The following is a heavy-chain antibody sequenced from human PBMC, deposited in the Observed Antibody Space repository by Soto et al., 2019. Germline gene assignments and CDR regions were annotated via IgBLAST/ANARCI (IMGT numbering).Heavy chain of an antibody. CDR1: GFSLSTSGVG. V-gene: IGHV2-5*02. Sequence: QITLKESGPTLVKPTQTLTLTCTFSGFSLSTSGVGVGWIRQPPGKALEWLALIYWDDDKRYSPSLKSRLTITQDTSKNQVGLTMTNMDPVDTATYYCAHSARSSGYYSPYYFDYWGQGTLVTVSS. CDR3: AHSARSSGYYSPYYFDY. CDR2: IYWDDDK. D-gene: IGHD3-22*01. J-gene: IGHJ4*02.